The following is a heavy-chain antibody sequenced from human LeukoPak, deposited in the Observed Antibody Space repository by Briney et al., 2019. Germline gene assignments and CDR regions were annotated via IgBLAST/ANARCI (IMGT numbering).Heavy chain of an antibody. CDR3: TTELDVRPNHY. V-gene: IGHV3-15*01. CDR2: IKRKSDGGKT. CDR1: GLTFSNAW. D-gene: IGHD1-14*01. Sequence: GGSLRLSCAVSGLTFSNAWMSWVRQAPGKGLEWVGRIKRKSDGGKTDYAAPVKGSFTISRDDSKNTLYLQMNSLNSEDTAGYNCTTELDVRPNHYWGQGTLVTVSS. J-gene: IGHJ4*02.